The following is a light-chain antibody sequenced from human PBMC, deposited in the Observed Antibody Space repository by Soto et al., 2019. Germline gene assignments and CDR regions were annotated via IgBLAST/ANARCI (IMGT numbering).Light chain of an antibody. CDR2: GAS. CDR1: QSVSSSY. CDR3: QQHGSSPPT. J-gene: IGKJ1*01. V-gene: IGKV3-20*01. Sequence: EIVLTQSPGTLSLSPGERATLSCRARQSVSSSYLAWYQQKPGQAPRLLFYGASRRATGIPDRFSGSGSGTDFTLTISRLEPEDFAVYYCQQHGSSPPTFGQGTKVEIQ.